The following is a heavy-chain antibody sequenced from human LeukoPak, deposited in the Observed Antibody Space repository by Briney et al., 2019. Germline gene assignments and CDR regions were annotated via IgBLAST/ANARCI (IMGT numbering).Heavy chain of an antibody. CDR2: IIPIFGTA. CDR1: GGTFSSYA. CDR3: ARVVGDAFDI. Sequence: SVKVSCKASGGTFSSYAISWVRQAPGQGLEWMGRIIPIFGTANYAQKFQGRVTITTDESTSTAYMELRSLRSDDTAVYYCARVVGDAFDIWGQGTMVTVSS. D-gene: IGHD2-15*01. J-gene: IGHJ3*02. V-gene: IGHV1-69*05.